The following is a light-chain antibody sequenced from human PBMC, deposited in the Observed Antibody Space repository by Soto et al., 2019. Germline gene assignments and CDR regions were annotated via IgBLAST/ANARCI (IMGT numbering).Light chain of an antibody. CDR1: QDIGHS. J-gene: IGKJ3*01. CDR2: SAS. V-gene: IGKV1-27*01. CDR3: QEHYSGPPVA. Sequence: DIQMTQSPSSLSASVGDRVTITCRASQDIGHSLAWYQQRPGKIPNLLIYSASTLQSGVPSRFSGSGSGTDFTLTITSLQPEDVATYSCQEHYSGPPVAFGPGTKVDV.